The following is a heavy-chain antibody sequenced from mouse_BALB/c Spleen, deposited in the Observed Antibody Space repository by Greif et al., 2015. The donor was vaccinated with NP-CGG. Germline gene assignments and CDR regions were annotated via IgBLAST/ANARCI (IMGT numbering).Heavy chain of an antibody. CDR3: ARDFSYYGSSYWYFDV. CDR1: GFSLTGYG. V-gene: IGHV2-6-7*01. CDR2: IWGDGST. J-gene: IGHJ1*01. Sequence: VKLVESGPGLMAPSQSLSITCTVSGFSLTGYGVNWVRQPPGKGLEWLGMIWGDGSTDYNSALKSRLSISKDNSKSQVFLKMNSLQTDDTARYYCARDFSYYGSSYWYFDVWGAGTTVTVSS. D-gene: IGHD1-1*01.